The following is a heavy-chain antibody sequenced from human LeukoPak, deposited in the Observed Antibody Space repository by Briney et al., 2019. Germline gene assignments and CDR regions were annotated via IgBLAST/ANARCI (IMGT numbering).Heavy chain of an antibody. V-gene: IGHV4-59*01. J-gene: IGHJ5*02. CDR3: ARESWGSNYYYSSGSYARTKNWFDP. D-gene: IGHD3-10*01. CDR2: IYYSGST. Sequence: SETLSLTCTVSGGSISSYYWSWIRQPPGKGLEWIGYIYYSGSTNYNPSLKSRVTISVDTSKNQFSLKLSSVTAADTAVYYCARESWGSNYYYSSGSYARTKNWFDPWGQGTLVTVSS. CDR1: GGSISSYY.